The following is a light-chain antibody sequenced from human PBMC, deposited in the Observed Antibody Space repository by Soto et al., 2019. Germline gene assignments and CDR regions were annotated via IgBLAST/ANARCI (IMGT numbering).Light chain of an antibody. V-gene: IGLV4-60*02. Sequence: QSVLTQSSSASASLGSSVKLTCTLSSGHSSYIIAWHQQQPGKAPRYLMKLEGSGSYNKGSGVPDRFSGSSSGADRYLTIPNLQFEDEADYYCETWDSNTVVFGGGTQLTVL. CDR3: ETWDSNTVV. J-gene: IGLJ2*01. CDR2: LEGSGSY. CDR1: SGHSSYI.